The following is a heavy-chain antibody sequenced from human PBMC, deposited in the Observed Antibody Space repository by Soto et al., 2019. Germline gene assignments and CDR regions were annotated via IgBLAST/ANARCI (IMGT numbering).Heavy chain of an antibody. D-gene: IGHD3-9*01. CDR3: ARVVLLRYFDGPYYYYGMDV. CDR1: GGSISSGDYY. CDR2: IYYSGST. Sequence: QVQLQESGPGLVKPSQTLSLTCTVSGGSISSGDYYWSWIRQPPGKGLEWIGYIYYSGSTYYNPSLKSRFTISVDTSKNQFSLKLSSVTAADTAVYYCARVVLLRYFDGPYYYYGMDVWGQGTTVTVSS. V-gene: IGHV4-30-4*01. J-gene: IGHJ6*02.